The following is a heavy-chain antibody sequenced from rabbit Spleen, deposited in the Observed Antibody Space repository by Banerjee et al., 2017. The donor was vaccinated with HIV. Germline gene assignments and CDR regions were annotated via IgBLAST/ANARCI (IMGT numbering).Heavy chain of an antibody. CDR2: INAVTGKA. J-gene: IGHJ4*01. D-gene: IGHD1-1*01. CDR3: ARWASSDGYFDL. CDR1: GFSFSNKAV. Sequence: QEQLVESRGGLVQPGESLTLSCTASGFSFSNKAVMCWVRQTPGKGLEWIACINAVTGKAVYASWAKGRFTFSKTSSTAVALQMTSLTAADTATYFCARWASSDGYFDLWGPGTLVTVS. V-gene: IGHV1S45*01.